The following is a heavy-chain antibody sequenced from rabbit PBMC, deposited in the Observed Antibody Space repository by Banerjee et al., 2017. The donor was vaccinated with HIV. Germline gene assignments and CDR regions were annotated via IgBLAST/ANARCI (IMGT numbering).Heavy chain of an antibody. D-gene: IGHD1-1*01. CDR2: IYTGNSDST. J-gene: IGHJ4*01. CDR3: ARVNAGSSGYPYYFNL. V-gene: IGHV1S45*01. CDR1: GIDFSSYYY. Sequence: QQQLEESGGGLVKPGGTLTLTCKASGIDFSSYYYMCWVRQAPGKGLELIACIYTGNSDSTDYASWAKGRFTISKTSSTTVTLQMTSLTAADTATYFCARVNAGSSGYPYYFNLWGPGTLVTVS.